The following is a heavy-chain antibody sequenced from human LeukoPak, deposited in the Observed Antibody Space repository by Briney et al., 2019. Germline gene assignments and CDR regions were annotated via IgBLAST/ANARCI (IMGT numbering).Heavy chain of an antibody. V-gene: IGHV4-59*10. D-gene: IGHD3-10*01. J-gene: IGHJ3*02. CDR3: ARGPGSYSKEAFDM. CDR1: GGSFSGYY. Sequence: SETLSLTCAVYGGSFSGYYWSWIRQPAEKGLEWIGRIFASGITNYNPSLKSRVTISVDTSNNQFSLKLSSVTAADTAVYYCARGPGSYSKEAFDMWGQGTMVTVSS. CDR2: IFASGIT.